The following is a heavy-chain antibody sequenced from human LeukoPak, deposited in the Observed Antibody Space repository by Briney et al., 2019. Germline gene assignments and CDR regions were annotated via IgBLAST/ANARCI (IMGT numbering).Heavy chain of an antibody. CDR2: IYSGGST. Sequence: PGGSLRLSCAASGFTVSSNYTSWVRQAPGKGLEWVSVIYSGGSTYYADSVKGRFTISRDNSKNTLYLQMNSLRAEDTAVYYCARDPSSTSSDAFDIWGQGTMVTVSS. D-gene: IGHD2-2*01. V-gene: IGHV3-66*02. J-gene: IGHJ3*02. CDR1: GFTVSSNY. CDR3: ARDPSSTSSDAFDI.